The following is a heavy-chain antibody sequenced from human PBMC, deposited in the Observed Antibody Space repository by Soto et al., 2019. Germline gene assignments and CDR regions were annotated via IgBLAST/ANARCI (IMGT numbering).Heavy chain of an antibody. CDR1: GGSISNYY. V-gene: IGHV4-59*01. CDR2: IYYSGST. Sequence: SETLSLTCTVSGGSISNYYWSWIRQPPGKGLEWIGYIYYSGSTNYNPSLKSRVTISVDTSKNQFSLKLSSVTAADTAVYYCARDQWFDPWGRGTLVTVSS. J-gene: IGHJ5*02. CDR3: ARDQWFDP.